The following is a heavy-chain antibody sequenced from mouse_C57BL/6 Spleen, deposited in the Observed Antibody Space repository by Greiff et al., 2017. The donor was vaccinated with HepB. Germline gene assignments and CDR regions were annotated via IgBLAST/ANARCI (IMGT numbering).Heavy chain of an antibody. V-gene: IGHV1-7*01. CDR1: GYTFTSYW. D-gene: IGHD2-4*01. CDR2: INPSSGYT. CDR3: ARLHDYDEDWFAY. Sequence: VQRVESGAELAKPGASVKLSCKASGYTFTSYWMHWVKQRPGQGLEWIGYINPSSGYTKYNQKFKDKATLTADKSSSTAYMQLSSLTYEDSAVYDCARLHDYDEDWFAYWGQGTLVTVSA. J-gene: IGHJ3*01.